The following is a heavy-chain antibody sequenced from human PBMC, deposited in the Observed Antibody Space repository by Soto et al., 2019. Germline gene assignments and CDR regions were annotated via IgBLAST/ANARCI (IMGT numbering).Heavy chain of an antibody. CDR3: AKTMVRGVMTSNWFDP. J-gene: IGHJ5*02. Sequence: GGSLRLSCAASGFTFSSYGMHWVRQAPGKGLEWVAVISYDGSNKYYADSVKGRFTISRDNSKNTLYLQMNSLRAEDTAVYYCAKTMVRGVMTSNWFDPWGQGTLVTVSS. CDR2: ISYDGSNK. CDR1: GFTFSSYG. D-gene: IGHD3-10*01. V-gene: IGHV3-30*18.